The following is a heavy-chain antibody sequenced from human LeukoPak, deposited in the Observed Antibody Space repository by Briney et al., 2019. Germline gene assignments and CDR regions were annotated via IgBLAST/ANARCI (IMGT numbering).Heavy chain of an antibody. J-gene: IGHJ4*02. CDR1: GFSFSDYV. Sequence: TGGSLRLSCAASGFSFSDYVIHRARQAPGKGLDWVAVISKDGGTKYYADSVKGRLTISRDNSKNMLYLQMNSLRPEDTAVYYCARGGDLKYCSGGSCYSVDYWGQGTLVTVSS. V-gene: IGHV3-30-3*01. CDR2: ISKDGGTK. CDR3: ARGGDLKYCSGGSCYSVDY. D-gene: IGHD2-15*01.